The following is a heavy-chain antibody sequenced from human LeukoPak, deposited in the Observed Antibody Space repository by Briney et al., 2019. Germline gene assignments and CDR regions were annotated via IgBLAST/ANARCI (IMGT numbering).Heavy chain of an antibody. J-gene: IGHJ4*02. CDR1: GFTFSSYS. CDR3: AKDKEGSSGYYY. V-gene: IGHV3-23*01. D-gene: IGHD3-22*01. Sequence: GGSLRLSCAASGFTFSSYSMSWVRQAPGKGLEWVSAISGSGGSTYYADSVKGRFTIFRDNSKNTLYLQMNSLRAEDTAVYYCAKDKEGSSGYYYWGQGTLVTVSS. CDR2: ISGSGGST.